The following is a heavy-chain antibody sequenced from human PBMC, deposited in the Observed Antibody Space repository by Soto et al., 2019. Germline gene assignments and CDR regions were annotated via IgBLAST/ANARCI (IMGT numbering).Heavy chain of an antibody. V-gene: IGHV1-2*04. CDR2: INPNSGGT. CDR3: ARDRSSVLRVPLGTVYYYYMDF. Sequence: ASVKVSCKASGYTFTGYYMHWVRQAPGQGLEWMGWINPNSGGTNYAQKFQGWVTMTRDTSISTAYMELSRLRSDDTAVYYCARDRSSVLRVPLGTVYYYYMDFWGKGTTVTVSS. CDR1: GYTFTGYY. J-gene: IGHJ6*03. D-gene: IGHD2-15*01.